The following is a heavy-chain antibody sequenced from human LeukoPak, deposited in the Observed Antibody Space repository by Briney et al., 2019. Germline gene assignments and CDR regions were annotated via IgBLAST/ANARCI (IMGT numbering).Heavy chain of an antibody. CDR2: IYSGGTT. D-gene: IGHD4-11*01. V-gene: IGHV3-53*01. CDR1: GFTVSSNY. Sequence: GGSLRLSCAASGFTVSSNYMSWVRQAPGKGLEWVSVIYSGGTTYYADSVKGRFTISRDNSKNTLYLQMNSLRAEDTAVYYCARDRDYRGAFDIWGQGTMVTVSS. CDR3: ARDRDYRGAFDI. J-gene: IGHJ3*02.